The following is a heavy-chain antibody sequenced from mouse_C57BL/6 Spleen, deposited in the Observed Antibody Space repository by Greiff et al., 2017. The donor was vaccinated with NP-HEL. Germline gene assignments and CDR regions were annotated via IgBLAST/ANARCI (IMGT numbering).Heavy chain of an antibody. Sequence: EVKLVESGGGLVKPGGSLKLSCAASGFTFSDYGMHWVRQAPEKGLEWVAYISSGSSTIYYADTVKGRFTISRDNAKNTLFLQMTSLRSEDTAMYYCATDGYYVAFDYWGQGTTLTVSS. D-gene: IGHD2-3*01. J-gene: IGHJ2*01. V-gene: IGHV5-17*01. CDR1: GFTFSDYG. CDR2: ISSGSSTI. CDR3: ATDGYYVAFDY.